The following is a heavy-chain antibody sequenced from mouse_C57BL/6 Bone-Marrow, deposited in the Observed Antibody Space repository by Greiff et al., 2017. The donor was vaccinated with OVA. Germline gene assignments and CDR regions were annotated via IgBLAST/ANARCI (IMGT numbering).Heavy chain of an antibody. Sequence: EVMLVESGGGLVKPVGSLKLSCAASGFTFSDYGMHWVRQAPEQGLEWVAYISSGSSTIYYADTVKGRFTISRDTAKNTLFLQMTSLRSEDTAMYYCTRISDWYFDVWGTGTTVTVSA. CDR2: ISSGSSTI. CDR3: TRISDWYFDV. J-gene: IGHJ1*03. CDR1: GFTFSDYG. V-gene: IGHV5-17*01.